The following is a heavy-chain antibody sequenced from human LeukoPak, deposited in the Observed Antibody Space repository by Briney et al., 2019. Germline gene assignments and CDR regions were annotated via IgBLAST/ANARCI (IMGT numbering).Heavy chain of an antibody. D-gene: IGHD3-16*01. CDR1: GFRFSDYY. J-gene: IGHJ4*02. CDR3: ARGLYSYDY. CDR2: ISYSGSPI. Sequence: GGSLRLSCGASGFRFSDYYMAWIRQAPGKGLEWISYISYSGSPIDYADSMKGRFTISRDNAKNSLYLQMDSLRVEDTAVYYCARGLYSYDYWGQGTLVTVPS. V-gene: IGHV3-11*04.